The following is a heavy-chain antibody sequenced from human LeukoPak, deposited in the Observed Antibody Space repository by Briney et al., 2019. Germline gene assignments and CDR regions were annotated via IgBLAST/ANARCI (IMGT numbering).Heavy chain of an antibody. CDR2: ISYSGGST. D-gene: IGHD2-15*01. CDR1: GFSFSSYA. V-gene: IGHV3-23*01. Sequence: PGGSLRLSCAASGFSFSSYAMSWVRQAPGKGLEWVSGISYSGGSTYSADSVKGRFTISRDNSKNTLFLQMNSLRAEDTAVYYCAGLSSSYNWGQGTLVTVSS. J-gene: IGHJ4*02. CDR3: AGLSSSYN.